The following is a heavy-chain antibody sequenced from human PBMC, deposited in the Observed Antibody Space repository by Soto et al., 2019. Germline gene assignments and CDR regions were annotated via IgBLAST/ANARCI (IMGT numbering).Heavy chain of an antibody. J-gene: IGHJ4*02. CDR2: NSVRSSYL. Sequence: EVQLVESGGGLVKPGGSLRLSCAASGFTFSGYSMNWVRQAPGKGLEWVSSNSVRSSYLYYADSVKGRFTISRDNAKNSLYLQMNSLRAEDTAVYYCARGAGYGDYYFDYCGLGTLVTVSS. CDR1: GFTFSGYS. CDR3: ARGAGYGDYYFDY. D-gene: IGHD4-17*01. V-gene: IGHV3-21*01.